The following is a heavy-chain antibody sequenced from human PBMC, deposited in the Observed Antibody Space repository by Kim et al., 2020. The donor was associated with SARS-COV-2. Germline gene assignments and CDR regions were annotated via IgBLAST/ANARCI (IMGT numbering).Heavy chain of an antibody. V-gene: IGHV3-9*01. D-gene: IGHD2-21*01. CDR3: ANCPLNSSYFDY. Sequence: YADYVKGRFTLARDSAKNSLYLQMSSLRNEDTALYYCANCPLNSSYFDYWGQGTLVTVSS. J-gene: IGHJ4*02.